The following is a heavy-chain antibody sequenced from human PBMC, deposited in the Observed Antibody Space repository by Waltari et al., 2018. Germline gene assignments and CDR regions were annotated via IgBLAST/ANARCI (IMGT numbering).Heavy chain of an antibody. CDR1: GGTFSSYA. CDR2: IIPIFGPA. CDR3: ARASIVGVPAAIAGYYYYGMDV. Sequence: QVQLVQSGAEVKKPGSSVKVSCKASGGTFSSYAISWVRQAPGQGLEWMGGIIPIFGPANYAQKFQGRVTSTADESKSTAYRELSRLRSEDTAVYYCARASIVGVPAAIAGYYYYGMDVWGQGTTVTVSS. D-gene: IGHD2-2*01. V-gene: IGHV1-69*12. J-gene: IGHJ6*02.